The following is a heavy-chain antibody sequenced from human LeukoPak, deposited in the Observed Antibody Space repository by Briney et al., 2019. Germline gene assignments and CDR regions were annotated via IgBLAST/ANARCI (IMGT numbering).Heavy chain of an antibody. CDR3: ARQGHYGSGDYYFDY. CDR2: IYWYDDK. V-gene: IGHV2-5*01. CDR1: GFSLSTSGVG. D-gene: IGHD3-10*01. Sequence: SGPTLVKPTQTLTLTCTFSGFSLSTSGVGVGWIRHPPGKALEGLALIYWYDDKRYSPSLKSRLTITKDTSKNQVVLTMTNMDPVDTATYYCARQGHYGSGDYYFDYWGQGTLVTVSS. J-gene: IGHJ4*02.